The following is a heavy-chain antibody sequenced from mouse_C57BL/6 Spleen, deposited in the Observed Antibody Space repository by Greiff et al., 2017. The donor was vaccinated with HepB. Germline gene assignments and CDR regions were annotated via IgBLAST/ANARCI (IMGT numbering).Heavy chain of an antibody. J-gene: IGHJ4*01. CDR3: ARSPSWEDYYAMDY. CDR2: IDPSDSYT. D-gene: IGHD4-1*01. V-gene: IGHV1-69*01. Sequence: QVQLKQSGAELVMPGASVKLSCKASGYTFTSYWMHWVKQRPGQGLEWIGEIDPSDSYTNYNQKFKGKSTLTVDKSSSTAYMQLSSLTSEDSAVYYCARSPSWEDYYAMDYWGQGTSVTVSS. CDR1: GYTFTSYW.